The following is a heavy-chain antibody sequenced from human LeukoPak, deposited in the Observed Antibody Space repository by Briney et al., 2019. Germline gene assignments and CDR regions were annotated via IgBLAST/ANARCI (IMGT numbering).Heavy chain of an antibody. CDR1: GGSFSNYY. J-gene: IGHJ4*02. CDR2: IYYSGGT. V-gene: IGHV4-59*01. D-gene: IGHD6-13*01. Sequence: SETLSLTCAVYGGSFSNYYWSWIRRPPGKGLEWIGYIYYSGGTNYNPSLKSRVTISVDTSKNQFSLKLSSVTAADTAVYYCARGGWYSSSWSFDYWGQGTLVTVSS. CDR3: ARGGWYSSSWSFDY.